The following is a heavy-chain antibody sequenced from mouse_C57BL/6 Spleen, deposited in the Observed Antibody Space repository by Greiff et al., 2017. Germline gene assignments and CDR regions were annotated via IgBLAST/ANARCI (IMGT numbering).Heavy chain of an antibody. CDR1: GFTFSDYG. V-gene: IGHV5-17*01. J-gene: IGHJ4*01. CDR2: ISSGSSTI. Sequence: EVKLVESGRGLVKPGGSLKLSCAATGFTFSDYGMHWVRQAPEKGLEWVAYISSGSSTIYYADTVKGRFTISRDNAKNTLFLQMTSLRSEDTAMYYCARLNWDYYAMDYWGQGTSVTVSS. CDR3: ARLNWDYYAMDY. D-gene: IGHD4-1*01.